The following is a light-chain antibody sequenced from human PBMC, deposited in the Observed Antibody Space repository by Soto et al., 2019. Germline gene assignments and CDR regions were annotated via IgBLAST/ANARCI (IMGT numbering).Light chain of an antibody. V-gene: IGKV3-20*01. CDR2: ATS. Sequence: EIVLTQSPGTLSLSPGERATLSCRASQSVSTNYLAWYQQKPGQAPSLLIGATSSRATGIPDRFSGSGSGTDFTLTITRLEPEDFAVYFCQQYSSSPRGVTFGGGTKLEI. CDR3: QQYSSSPRGVT. CDR1: QSVSTNY. J-gene: IGKJ4*01.